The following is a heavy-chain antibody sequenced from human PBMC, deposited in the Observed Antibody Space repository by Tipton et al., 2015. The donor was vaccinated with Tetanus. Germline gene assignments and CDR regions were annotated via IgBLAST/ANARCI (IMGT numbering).Heavy chain of an antibody. J-gene: IGHJ1*01. CDR3: AKDKYSSVSVYFQP. D-gene: IGHD2/OR15-2a*01. CDR1: GFTFDDYT. V-gene: IGHV3-43*01. CDR2: ISWDGGST. Sequence: SLRLSCAVSGFTFDDYTMHWVRQAPGKGLEWVSLISWDGGSTYYADSVKGRFTISRDNSKNSLYLQMNSLRTEDTALYYCAKDKYSSVSVYFQPWGQGTLVTVSS.